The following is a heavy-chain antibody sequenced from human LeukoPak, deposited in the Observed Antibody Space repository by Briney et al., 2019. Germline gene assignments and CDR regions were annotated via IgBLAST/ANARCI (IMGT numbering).Heavy chain of an antibody. D-gene: IGHD6-19*01. CDR3: ARGSSGWYPRFDY. J-gene: IGHJ4*02. CDR1: GGSISSYY. V-gene: IGHV4-59*01. CDR2: IYYSGST. Sequence: SETLSLTCTVSGGSISSYYWSWIRQPPGKGLEWIGYIYYSGSTNYNPSLKSRVAISVDTSKNQFSLKLSSVTAADTAVYYCARGSSGWYPRFDYWGQGTLVTVSS.